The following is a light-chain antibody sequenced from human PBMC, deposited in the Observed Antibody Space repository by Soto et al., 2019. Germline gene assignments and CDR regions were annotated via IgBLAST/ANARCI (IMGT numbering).Light chain of an antibody. J-gene: IGKJ2*01. CDR1: QSVGTT. CDR3: QEYSNWPVYT. V-gene: IGKV3-15*01. CDR2: GAF. Sequence: EVVVTQSPATLSVSPGEVVTLSCGASQSVGTTLAWYQQKPGQAPRLLIYGAFTRVTGIPARFSGSGSGTEFTLTISSLQAEDFAVYYCQEYSNWPVYTFAQGTKVDIK.